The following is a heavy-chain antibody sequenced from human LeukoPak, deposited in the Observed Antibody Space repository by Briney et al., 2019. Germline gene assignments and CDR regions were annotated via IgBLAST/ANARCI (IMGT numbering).Heavy chain of an antibody. Sequence: GGSLRLSRAASGFTFSSYSMNWVRQAPGKGLEWVSYISSSSSTIYYADSVKGRFTISRDNAKNSLYLQMNSLRAEDTAVYYCAKLGITMIGGVWGKGATVTISS. D-gene: IGHD3-10*02. J-gene: IGHJ6*04. CDR1: GFTFSSYS. CDR3: AKLGITMIGGV. V-gene: IGHV3-48*04. CDR2: ISSSSSTI.